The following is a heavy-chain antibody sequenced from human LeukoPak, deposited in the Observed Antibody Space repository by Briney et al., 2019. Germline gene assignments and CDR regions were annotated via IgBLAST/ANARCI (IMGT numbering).Heavy chain of an antibody. V-gene: IGHV3-74*01. D-gene: IGHD3-22*01. J-gene: IGHJ4*02. CDR1: GFTFSNYW. CDR3: TRDSDSSRYTIDY. CDR2: INSDGSST. Sequence: PGGSLRLSCAASGFTFSNYWMHWVRQAPGKGLVWVSRINSDGSSTSHADSVKGRFTISRDNAENTLYLQMNSLRAEDTAVYYCTRDSDSSRYTIDYWGQGALVTVSS.